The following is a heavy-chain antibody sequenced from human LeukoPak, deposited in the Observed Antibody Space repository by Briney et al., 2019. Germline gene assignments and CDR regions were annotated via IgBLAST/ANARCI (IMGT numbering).Heavy chain of an antibody. CDR3: ARQIALGAFDT. CDR1: GGSISTYY. Sequence: SETLSLTCTVSGGSISTYYWSYIRQPPGKGLEWIGYINYSGSTNYNPSLKSRVTISVDTSKNQFSLKLSSVTAADTAVYYCARQIALGAFDTWGQGTMVTVSS. D-gene: IGHD2/OR15-2a*01. CDR2: INYSGST. J-gene: IGHJ3*02. V-gene: IGHV4-59*01.